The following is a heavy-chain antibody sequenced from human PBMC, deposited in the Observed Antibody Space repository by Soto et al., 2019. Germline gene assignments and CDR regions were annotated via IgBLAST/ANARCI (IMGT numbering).Heavy chain of an antibody. CDR3: VREPPQLVEAGPNRCHFDH. CDR2: INTDGSSI. Sequence: VEFLRLSYGASGFNFNTYWMHWVRQAPGKGLVWVSRINTDGSSIIYVDSVKGRFTISRDNAKNTLYLQMKNLRAAVTAVYYSVREPPQLVEAGPNRCHFDHLGQGALVTAPQ. J-gene: IGHJ4*02. V-gene: IGHV3-74*01. D-gene: IGHD1-1*01. CDR1: GFNFNTYW.